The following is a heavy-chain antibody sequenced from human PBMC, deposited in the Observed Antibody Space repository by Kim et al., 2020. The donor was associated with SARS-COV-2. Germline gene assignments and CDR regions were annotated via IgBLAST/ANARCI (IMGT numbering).Heavy chain of an antibody. V-gene: IGHV3-48*02. CDR2: ITGGSQGI. CDR3: ARGLQYAFDV. J-gene: IGHJ3*01. CDR1: GFKFGDWS. Sequence: GGSLRLSCSASGFKFGDWSMNWVRQAPGKGLEWVAYITGGSQGIHYADSVRGRFTISRDNAGESLFLRMNSLRDDDTAVYYCARGLQYAFDVWGQGTMVT.